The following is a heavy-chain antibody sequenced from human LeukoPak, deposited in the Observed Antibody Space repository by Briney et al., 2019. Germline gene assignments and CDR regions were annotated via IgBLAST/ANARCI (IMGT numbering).Heavy chain of an antibody. CDR1: GGSISSSSYY. V-gene: IGHV4-39*07. D-gene: IGHD3-10*01. Sequence: SETLSLTCAVSGGSISSSSYYWGWIRQPPGKGLEWIGSIYYSGSTYYNPSLKSRVTISVDTSKNQFSLKLSSVTAADTAVYYCAREVRFGSQRGAFDIWGQGTMVTVSS. J-gene: IGHJ3*02. CDR2: IYYSGST. CDR3: AREVRFGSQRGAFDI.